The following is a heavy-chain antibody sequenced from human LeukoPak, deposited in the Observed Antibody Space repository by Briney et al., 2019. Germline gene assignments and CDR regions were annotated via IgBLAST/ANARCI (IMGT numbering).Heavy chain of an antibody. D-gene: IGHD3-3*02. J-gene: IGHJ4*02. V-gene: IGHV4-34*01. CDR3: ARVVQRRTTGDIFGRYFDF. CDR2: ISSGGRT. CDR1: GGSFSGYY. Sequence: SETLSLTCAVYGGSFSGYYWTWIRQSPVKGLEWIGEISSGGRTNDNPSLKSRVSISVDTSKSQFSLNLSSVTAADTAVYYCARVVQRRTTGDIFGRYFDFWGQGSLVTVSS.